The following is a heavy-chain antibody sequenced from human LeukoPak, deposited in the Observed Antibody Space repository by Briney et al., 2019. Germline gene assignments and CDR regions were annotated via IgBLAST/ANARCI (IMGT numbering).Heavy chain of an antibody. D-gene: IGHD3-3*01. CDR1: GFTFRRYG. J-gene: IGHJ4*02. CDR3: AREGVYDPKSGELDS. V-gene: IGHV3-33*01. Sequence: GGSLRLSCAASGFTFRRYGMHWVRQAPGKGLEWVAVIWYDGSSQYYADSVKGRFTISRDDSNDTVSLQMDSLRAEDTAVHYCAREGVYDPKSGELDSWGQGTLVTVSS. CDR2: IWYDGSSQ.